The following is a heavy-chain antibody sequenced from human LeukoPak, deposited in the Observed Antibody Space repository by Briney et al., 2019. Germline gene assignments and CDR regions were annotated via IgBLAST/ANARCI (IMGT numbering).Heavy chain of an antibody. V-gene: IGHV3-11*01. CDR2: ISGSSQTI. D-gene: IGHD1-1*01. CDR3: AKGLERESRLDS. Sequence: GGSLRLSCEGTGFTFGDYFMTWIRQAPGKGLEWLAYISGSSQTIYYADSVRGRFTVSRDNSKNTLYLQMNSLRAEDTALYYCAKGLERESRLDSWGQGTLVTVSS. J-gene: IGHJ4*02. CDR1: GFTFGDYF.